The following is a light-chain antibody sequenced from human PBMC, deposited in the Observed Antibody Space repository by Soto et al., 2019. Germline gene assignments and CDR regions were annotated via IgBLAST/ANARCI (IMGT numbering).Light chain of an antibody. J-gene: IGKJ2*01. CDR3: QQYDSHPMYT. V-gene: IGKV1-5*03. Sequence: DIQMTQSPSTLSASVGDRVTITCRARQNIVNWLAWYQQKPGKAPNLLIYKTSTLQRGVPSRFSGSGSGTVFTLTISSLQPDDFATYYCQQYDSHPMYTFGQGTKVEI. CDR2: KTS. CDR1: QNIVNW.